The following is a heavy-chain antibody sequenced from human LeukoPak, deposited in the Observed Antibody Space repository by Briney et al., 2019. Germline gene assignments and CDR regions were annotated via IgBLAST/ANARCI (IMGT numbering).Heavy chain of an antibody. CDR2: IYWDHDK. Sequence: SGPTLVKPTQTLTLTCSFSGFSLTSNGVGVGWIRQPPGKALEWLAFIYWDHDKRYNPSLKSRLTIAMDTSSNQVVLLMTNVDPVDTATYYCVHTCYSGSGSLCHTFDYWGQGIVVTVS. J-gene: IGHJ4*02. D-gene: IGHD3-10*01. CDR1: GFSLTSNGVG. V-gene: IGHV2-5*02. CDR3: VHTCYSGSGSLCHTFDY.